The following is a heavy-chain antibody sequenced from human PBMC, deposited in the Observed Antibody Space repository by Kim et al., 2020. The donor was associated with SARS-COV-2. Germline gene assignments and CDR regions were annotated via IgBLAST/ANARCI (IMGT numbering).Heavy chain of an antibody. V-gene: IGHV4-30-4*01. CDR3: ARGLDDGGYYWNWFDP. D-gene: IGHD3-22*01. J-gene: IGHJ5*02. Sequence: SETLSLTCTVSGGSISSGDYYWSGIRQPPGKGLEWIGYIYYSGSTYYNPSLKSRVTISVDTSKNQFSLKLSSVTAADTAVYYCARGLDDGGYYWNWFDPWGQGTLVTVSS. CDR2: IYYSGST. CDR1: GGSISSGDYY.